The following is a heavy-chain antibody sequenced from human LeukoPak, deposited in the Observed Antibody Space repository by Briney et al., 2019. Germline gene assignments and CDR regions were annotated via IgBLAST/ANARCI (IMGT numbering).Heavy chain of an antibody. CDR1: DNSFNIYI. J-gene: IGHJ6*04. Sequence: GGSLRLSCVGSDNSFNIYIINCVRQAPREGVGWVSSISASSTYPYSADSVKGRFTISRDNAKKSVYLQMDSLRAGDTAVYYCARLWEGGLRSPLYYYYYGLDAWGKGTTVTVSS. V-gene: IGHV3-21*01. CDR2: ISASSTYP. CDR3: ARLWEGGLRSPLYYYYYGLDA. D-gene: IGHD3-16*01.